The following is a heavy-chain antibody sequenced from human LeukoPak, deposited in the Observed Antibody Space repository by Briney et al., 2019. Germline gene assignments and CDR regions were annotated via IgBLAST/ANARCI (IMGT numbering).Heavy chain of an antibody. V-gene: IGHV1-2*02. D-gene: IGHD2-15*01. CDR2: INPNSGGT. J-gene: IGHJ4*02. Sequence: ASVKVSCKASGYAFTGYYMHWVRQAPGQGLEWMGWINPNSGGTKYAQQFQGRVTMTRDTSTSTVYMELSSLRSEDTAVYYCARVSSSCSGGSCRYFDYWGQGTLVTVSS. CDR1: GYAFTGYY. CDR3: ARVSSSCSGGSCRYFDY.